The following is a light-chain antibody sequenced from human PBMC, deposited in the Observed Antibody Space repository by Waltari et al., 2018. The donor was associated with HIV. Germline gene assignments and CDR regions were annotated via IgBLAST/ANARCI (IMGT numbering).Light chain of an antibody. V-gene: IGKV1-39*01. CDR2: AAS. CDR3: QQTYRTPQT. CDR1: QSIDTY. Sequence: EIHITQSPSSLSASLGDRVTITCRASQSIDTYLNWYQQTPGKAPKLLIFAASNLQGGVPSRFSGSGSGTDFTLTVNSLQPEDFATYYCQQTYRTPQTFGQGTRLAI. J-gene: IGKJ5*01.